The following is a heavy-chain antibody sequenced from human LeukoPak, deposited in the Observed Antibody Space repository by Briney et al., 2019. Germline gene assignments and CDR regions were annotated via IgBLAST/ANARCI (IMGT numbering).Heavy chain of an antibody. D-gene: IGHD3-22*01. J-gene: IGHJ4*02. Sequence: ASVKVSCKASGGTFSSYAISWVRQAPGQGLEWMGGIIPIFGTANYAQKFQGRVTITADESTSTAYMELSSLRSEDTAVYYCARWDYDSSGPGYWGQGTLVTVSS. CDR2: IIPIFGTA. V-gene: IGHV1-69*01. CDR3: ARWDYDSSGPGY. CDR1: GGTFSSYA.